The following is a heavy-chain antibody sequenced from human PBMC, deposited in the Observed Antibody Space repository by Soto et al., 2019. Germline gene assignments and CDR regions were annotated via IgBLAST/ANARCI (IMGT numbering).Heavy chain of an antibody. J-gene: IGHJ6*02. CDR3: AREGSDVLRYFDWHPGHYYGMDV. Sequence: QVQLVESGGGVVQPGRSLRLSCAASGFTFSSYAMHWVRQAPGKGLEWVAVISYDGSNKYYADSVKGRFTISRDNSKTTLYLQMNSLRAEDTAVYYCAREGSDVLRYFDWHPGHYYGMDVWGQGTTVTVSS. D-gene: IGHD3-9*01. CDR2: ISYDGSNK. V-gene: IGHV3-30-3*01. CDR1: GFTFSSYA.